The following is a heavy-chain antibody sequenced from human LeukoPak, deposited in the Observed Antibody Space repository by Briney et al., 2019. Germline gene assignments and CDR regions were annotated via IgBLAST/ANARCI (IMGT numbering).Heavy chain of an antibody. D-gene: IGHD4-17*01. CDR3: ATSGDYEAQYYYYYGMDV. J-gene: IGHJ6*02. V-gene: IGHV4-59*08. CDR2: IYYSGST. CDR1: GGSISSYY. Sequence: SETLSLTCTVSGGSISSYYWSWIRQPPGKGLEWIGYIYYSGSTNYNPSLKSRVIISVDTSKNQFSLKLSSVTAADTAVYYCATSGDYEAQYYYYYGMDVWGQGTTVTVSS.